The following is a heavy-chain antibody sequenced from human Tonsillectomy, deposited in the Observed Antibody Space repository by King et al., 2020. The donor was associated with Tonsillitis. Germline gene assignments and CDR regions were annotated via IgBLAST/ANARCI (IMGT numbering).Heavy chain of an antibody. Sequence: VQLVESGAEVKKPGASVKVSCKASRYTFISYDINWVRQATGQGLEWMGWMNPNSGNTCYAQKFQGRVSMTRDTSISTAYMELSSLRSEDTAVYYCARGLRYNYGDSQYYGVDFWGQGTTVTVSS. V-gene: IGHV1-8*01. CDR1: RYTFISYD. D-gene: IGHD5-18*01. J-gene: IGHJ6*02. CDR2: MNPNSGNT. CDR3: ARGLRYNYGDSQYYGVDF.